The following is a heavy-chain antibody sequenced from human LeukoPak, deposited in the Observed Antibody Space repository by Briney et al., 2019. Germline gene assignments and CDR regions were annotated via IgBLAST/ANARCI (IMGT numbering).Heavy chain of an antibody. J-gene: IGHJ4*02. Sequence: PSETLSLTCTVSGGSVSSGSYYWSWIRQPPGKGLEWIGYIYYSGSTYYNPSLKSRVTISVDTSKNQFSLKLSSVTAADTAVYYCARGDSSGYYFDYWGQGTLVTVSS. D-gene: IGHD3-22*01. CDR1: GGSVSSGSYY. CDR3: ARGDSSGYYFDY. CDR2: IYYSGST. V-gene: IGHV4-61*01.